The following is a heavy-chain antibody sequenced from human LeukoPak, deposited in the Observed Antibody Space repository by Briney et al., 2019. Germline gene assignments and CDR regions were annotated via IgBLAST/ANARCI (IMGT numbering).Heavy chain of an antibody. Sequence: ASVKVSCKASGYTFTSYAMHWVRQAPGQRLEWMGWINAGNGNTKYSQKFQGRVTITRDTSASTAHMELSSLRSEDTAVYYCARKPRAVAGTEAWFDPWGQGTLVTVSS. J-gene: IGHJ5*02. D-gene: IGHD6-19*01. CDR3: ARKPRAVAGTEAWFDP. CDR2: INAGNGNT. V-gene: IGHV1-3*01. CDR1: GYTFTSYA.